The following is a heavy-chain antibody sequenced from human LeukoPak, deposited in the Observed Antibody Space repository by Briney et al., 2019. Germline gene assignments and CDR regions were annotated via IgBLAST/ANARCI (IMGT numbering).Heavy chain of an antibody. J-gene: IGHJ4*02. Sequence: GGSLRLSCAASGFTFSNYGMHWVRQAPSKGLEWVGFIRYDGSDKYYADSVKGRFTISRDNSKNTVYLQMNSLRAEDTALYYCANSTSWRDSSGYYYGGKFDYWGQGTLVTVSS. CDR2: IRYDGSDK. CDR3: ANSTSWRDSSGYYYGGKFDY. D-gene: IGHD3-22*01. CDR1: GFTFSNYG. V-gene: IGHV3-30*02.